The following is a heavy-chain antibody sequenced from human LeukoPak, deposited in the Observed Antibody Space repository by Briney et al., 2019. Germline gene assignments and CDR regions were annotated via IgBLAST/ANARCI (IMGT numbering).Heavy chain of an antibody. Sequence: SETLSLTCTVSGGSISSGSYYWGWIRQPPGKGLEWIGSIYYSGSTYYNPSLKSRVTISVDTSKNQFSLKLSSVTAADTAVYYCATVVPAAPFDYWGQGTLVTVSS. D-gene: IGHD2-2*01. CDR3: ATVVPAAPFDY. V-gene: IGHV4-39*01. CDR2: IYYSGST. CDR1: GGSISSGSYY. J-gene: IGHJ4*02.